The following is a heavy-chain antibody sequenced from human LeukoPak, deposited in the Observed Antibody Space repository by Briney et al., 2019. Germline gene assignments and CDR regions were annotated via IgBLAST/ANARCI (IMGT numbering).Heavy chain of an antibody. D-gene: IGHD5-18*01. Sequence: GASVKVSCKASGGTFNNYAISWVRQAPGQGLEWMGIINPSGGSTSYAQKFQGRVTMTRDTSTSTVYMELSSLRSEDTAVYYCARRGVDGYSYGPDAFDIWGQGTMVTVSS. CDR3: ARRGVDGYSYGPDAFDI. J-gene: IGHJ3*02. CDR1: GGTFNNYA. V-gene: IGHV1-46*02. CDR2: INPSGGST.